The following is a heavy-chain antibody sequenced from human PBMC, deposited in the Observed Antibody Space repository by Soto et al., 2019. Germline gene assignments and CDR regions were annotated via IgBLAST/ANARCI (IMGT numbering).Heavy chain of an antibody. Sequence: PGGSLTVACSASRVTCGIYGMHWVRQAPGKGLEWLAVISYDGSNKYYADSVKGRFTISRDNSKNTLYLQMNSLRAEDTAVYYCAKAVTMVRGVITSFDFDYWGQGTLVTVSS. CDR3: AKAVTMVRGVITSFDFDY. CDR2: ISYDGSNK. J-gene: IGHJ4*02. CDR1: RVTCGIYG. V-gene: IGHV3-30*18. D-gene: IGHD3-10*01.